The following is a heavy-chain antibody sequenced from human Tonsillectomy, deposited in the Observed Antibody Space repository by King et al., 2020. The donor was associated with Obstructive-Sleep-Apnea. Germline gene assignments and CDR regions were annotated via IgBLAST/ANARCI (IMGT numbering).Heavy chain of an antibody. CDR3: ARGGDGYPDY. Sequence: VQLVESGGGLIQPGGSLRLSCVASGFTFSIYNMDWVRQAPGKGLEWISYISSSGSTIHYADSVRGRFTIPRDNSKNSLYLQMSNLRVEDTAVYYCARGGDGYPDYWGQGTLVTVSS. V-gene: IGHV3-48*04. CDR1: GFTFSIYN. CDR2: ISSSGSTI. D-gene: IGHD3-22*01. J-gene: IGHJ4*02.